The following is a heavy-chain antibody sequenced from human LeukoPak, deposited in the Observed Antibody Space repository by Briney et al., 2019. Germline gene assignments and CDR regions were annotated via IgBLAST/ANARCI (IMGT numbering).Heavy chain of an antibody. CDR3: ARGGGSGSRLLDY. CDR1: GGSISSYY. J-gene: IGHJ4*02. D-gene: IGHD6-19*01. Sequence: PSETLSLTCTVSGGSISSYYWSWIRQPPGKGLEWIGYIYYSGSTNYNPSLKSRVTISVDTSKNQFSLKLSSVTAADTAVYYCARGGGSGSRLLDYWGQGTLVTVSS. V-gene: IGHV4-59*12. CDR2: IYYSGST.